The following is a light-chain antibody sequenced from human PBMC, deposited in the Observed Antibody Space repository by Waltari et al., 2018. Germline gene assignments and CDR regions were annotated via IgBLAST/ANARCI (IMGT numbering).Light chain of an antibody. V-gene: IGKV1-33*01. J-gene: IGKJ4*01. CDR1: QDINNF. CDR2: DAS. CDR3: QQYDTLPPS. Sequence: DIQMTQSPSSLSASVGDRVTITCQATQDINNFLNWYQQKPGRAPSPLIYDASNLETGFTSRFSGSGSGTHFTLTISSLQTEDSATYYCQQYDTLPPSFGGGTKVEI.